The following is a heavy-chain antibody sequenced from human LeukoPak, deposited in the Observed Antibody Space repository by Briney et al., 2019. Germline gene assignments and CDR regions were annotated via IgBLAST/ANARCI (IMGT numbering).Heavy chain of an antibody. Sequence: GGALRLSCAASGFTLSSYWMSWVRQAPGKGVEWVANIKQDGSEKYYVDYVNGRFHISRDNAKNSLYLQMNSLRAEDTAVYYCARDKDLPDYWGQGTLVSVSS. CDR2: IKQDGSEK. CDR3: ARDKDLPDY. J-gene: IGHJ4*02. V-gene: IGHV3-7*01. CDR1: GFTLSSYW.